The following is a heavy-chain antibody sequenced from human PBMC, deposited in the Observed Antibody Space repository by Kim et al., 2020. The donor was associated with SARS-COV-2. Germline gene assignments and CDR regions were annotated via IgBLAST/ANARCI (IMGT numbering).Heavy chain of an antibody. CDR2: ISSSGSTI. Sequence: GGSLRLSCAASGFTFSDYYMSWIRQAPGKGLEWVSYISSSGSTIYYADSVKGRFTISRDNAKNSLYLQMNSLRAEDTAVYYCARDFGSGWYREYYYYGMDVWGQGTTVTVSS. V-gene: IGHV3-11*01. CDR1: GFTFSDYY. J-gene: IGHJ6*02. D-gene: IGHD6-19*01. CDR3: ARDFGSGWYREYYYYGMDV.